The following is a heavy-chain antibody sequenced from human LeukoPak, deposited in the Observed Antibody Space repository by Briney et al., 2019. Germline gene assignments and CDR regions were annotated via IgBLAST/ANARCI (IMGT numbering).Heavy chain of an antibody. CDR3: VKDWRDESNCGGDCLQY. D-gene: IGHD2-21*02. CDR2: ISVSGGGT. V-gene: IGHV3-23*01. Sequence: GGSLRLSCVASGFTFSAYSMTWVRQAPGKGLDWVSSISVSGGGTYYADSVRGRFTISRDNSKNTLYLHMNSLRAEDTAVYYCVKDWRDESNCGGDCLQYWGQGALVTVSS. CDR1: GFTFSAYS. J-gene: IGHJ4*02.